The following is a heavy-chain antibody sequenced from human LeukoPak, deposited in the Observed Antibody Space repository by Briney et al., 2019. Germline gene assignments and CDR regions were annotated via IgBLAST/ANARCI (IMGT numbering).Heavy chain of an antibody. CDR2: IYTSGRT. CDR3: ARLPIAARGLYAFDI. Sequence: PSETLSLTCTVSGGSISSGSYYWSWIRQPAGKGLEWIGRIYTSGRTNYNPSLKSRVTMSVDTSKNQFSLKLSSVTAADTAVYYCARLPIAARGLYAFDIWGQGTMVTVSS. J-gene: IGHJ3*02. D-gene: IGHD6-6*01. CDR1: GGSISSGSYY. V-gene: IGHV4-61*02.